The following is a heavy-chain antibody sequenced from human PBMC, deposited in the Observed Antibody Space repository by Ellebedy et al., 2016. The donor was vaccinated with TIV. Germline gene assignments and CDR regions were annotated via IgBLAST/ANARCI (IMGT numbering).Heavy chain of an antibody. D-gene: IGHD4-17*01. CDR3: ATDGSYGDYRSPTHAFVM. CDR2: INQDGSDK. V-gene: IGHV3-7*01. CDR1: GFTFNRYW. J-gene: IGHJ3*02. Sequence: GESLKISCAASGFTFNRYWMTWVRQAPGKGLEWVANINQDGSDKYYVDSLRGRFNISRDNTKNSLYLQMTSLRGEDTAVYYCATDGSYGDYRSPTHAFVMWGQGTLVTVSS.